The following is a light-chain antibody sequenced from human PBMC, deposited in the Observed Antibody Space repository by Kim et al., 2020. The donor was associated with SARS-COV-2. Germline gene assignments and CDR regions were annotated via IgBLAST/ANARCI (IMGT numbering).Light chain of an antibody. CDR1: SPNRGSKY. CDR3: GTCDSSLNACV. CDR2: DNN. J-gene: IGLJ2*01. V-gene: IGLV1-51*01. Sequence: GRGATDSSARNSPNRGSKYVSWYQHLPGTAPKRPIYDNNKRPSGVPDRCSGSKSGTSATLGTTGLQTGDEADYYCGTCDSSLNACVFGGGTQLTVL.